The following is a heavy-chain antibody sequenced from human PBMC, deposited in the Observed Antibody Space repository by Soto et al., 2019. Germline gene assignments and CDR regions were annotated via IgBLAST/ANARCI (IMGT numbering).Heavy chain of an antibody. D-gene: IGHD3-22*01. V-gene: IGHV4-59*12. Sequence: SETLSLTCTVSGGSISNYYWSWIRQPPGKGLEWIGYFYYTGSTNYNPSLKSRVTISVDASKNQFSLRLSSLTAADTAVYYCARSMHYSDGSNYSPFDYWGQGTLVTVSS. CDR1: GGSISNYY. CDR2: FYYTGST. CDR3: ARSMHYSDGSNYSPFDY. J-gene: IGHJ4*02.